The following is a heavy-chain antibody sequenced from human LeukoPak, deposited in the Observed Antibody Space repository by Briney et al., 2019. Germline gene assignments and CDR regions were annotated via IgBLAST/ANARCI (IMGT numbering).Heavy chain of an antibody. D-gene: IGHD3-10*01. J-gene: IGHJ5*02. CDR1: GYSISSGYY. CDR3: ARDSGYGSGSYHDP. V-gene: IGHV4-38-2*02. Sequence: SETLSLTCTVSGYSISSGYYWGWIRQPPGKGLEWIGSIYHSGSTYYNPSLKSRVTISVDTSKNQFSLKLSSVTAADTAVYYCARDSGYGSGSYHDPWGQGTLVTVSS. CDR2: IYHSGST.